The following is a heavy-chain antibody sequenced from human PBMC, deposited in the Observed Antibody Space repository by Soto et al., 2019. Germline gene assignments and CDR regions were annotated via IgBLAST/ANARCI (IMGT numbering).Heavy chain of an antibody. CDR1: GGSISSYY. CDR2: IYYSGST. J-gene: IGHJ6*02. D-gene: IGHD6-19*01. V-gene: IGHV4-59*08. Sequence: SETLSLTCTVSGGSISSYYWSWIRQPPGKGLEWIGYIYYSGSTNYNPSLKSRVTISVDTSKNQFSLKLTSVTAADTAVYYCARQGVACTWDYYYYGMDVWGQGTTVPVSS. CDR3: ARQGVACTWDYYYYGMDV.